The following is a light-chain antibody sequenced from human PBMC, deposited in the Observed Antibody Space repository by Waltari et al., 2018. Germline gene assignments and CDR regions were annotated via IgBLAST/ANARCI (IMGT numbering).Light chain of an antibody. CDR1: TGSVPSGHY. J-gene: IGLJ2*01. Sequence: QAVVTQEPSLTVSPGGTVTLTCGSSTGSVPSGHYPYWLQEKPGKAPRTLIFDTSNKHSWTPGRFSGALLGGKGALTLSGAQPEDEADYYCLLSYSGVQVFGGGTKLTVL. CDR2: DTS. CDR3: LLSYSGVQV. V-gene: IGLV7-46*01.